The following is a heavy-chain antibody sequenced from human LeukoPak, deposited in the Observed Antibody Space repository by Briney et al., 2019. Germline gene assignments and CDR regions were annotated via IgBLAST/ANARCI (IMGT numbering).Heavy chain of an antibody. V-gene: IGHV1-69*05. Sequence: ASVKVSCKPSVGTFSSYAISWVRQAPGPGLEWKGGIIPIFGTAQYAQKLQARVTITTDESTCTAYMELSSLRSEDTAVYYCERGPSLEWLLAGGGEGTLLTVPS. D-gene: IGHD3-3*02. J-gene: IGHJ4*02. CDR3: ERGPSLEWLLAG. CDR1: VGTFSSYA. CDR2: IIPIFGTA.